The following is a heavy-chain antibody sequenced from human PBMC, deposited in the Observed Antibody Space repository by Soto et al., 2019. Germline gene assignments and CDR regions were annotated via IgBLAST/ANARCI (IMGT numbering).Heavy chain of an antibody. D-gene: IGHD2-15*01. J-gene: IGHJ4*02. Sequence: SETLSLTCAVYGGSFSGYYWSWIRQPPGKGLEWIGEINHSGSTNYNPSLKSRVTISVDKSKNQFSLKLSSVTAADTAAYYCARARVAGGSWSFDYWGQGTLVTVPS. CDR1: GGSFSGYY. CDR3: ARARVAGGSWSFDY. CDR2: INHSGST. V-gene: IGHV4-34*01.